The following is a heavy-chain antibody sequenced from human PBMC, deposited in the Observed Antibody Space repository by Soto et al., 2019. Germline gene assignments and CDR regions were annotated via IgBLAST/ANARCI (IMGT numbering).Heavy chain of an antibody. J-gene: IGHJ4*02. V-gene: IGHV1-18*04. CDR3: ARGLVEMATMEPRFDY. D-gene: IGHD5-12*01. CDR2: LSAYNGNT. Sequence: QVQLVQSGAEVKKPGASVKVSCKASGYTFTSYGISWVRQAPGQGLEWMGWLSAYNGNTNYAQKLQGRVTMTTDPATSTAYMELRSLRSDDTAVYYCARGLVEMATMEPRFDYWGQGTLVTVSS. CDR1: GYTFTSYG.